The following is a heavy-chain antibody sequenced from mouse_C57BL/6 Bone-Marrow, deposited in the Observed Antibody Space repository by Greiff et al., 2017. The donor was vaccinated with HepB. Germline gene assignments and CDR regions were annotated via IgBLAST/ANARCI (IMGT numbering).Heavy chain of an antibody. CDR2: ISSGSSTI. CDR3: ARPLTGWRFDY. J-gene: IGHJ2*01. D-gene: IGHD1-2*01. V-gene: IGHV5-17*01. Sequence: EVQRVESGGGLVKPGGSLKLSCAASGFTFSDYGMHWVRQAPEKGLEWVAYISSGSSTIYYADTVKGRFTISRDNAKNTLFLQMTSLRSEDTALYYCARPLTGWRFDYWGQGTTLTVSS. CDR1: GFTFSDYG.